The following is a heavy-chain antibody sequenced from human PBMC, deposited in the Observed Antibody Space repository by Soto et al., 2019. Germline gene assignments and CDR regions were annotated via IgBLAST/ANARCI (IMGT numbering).Heavy chain of an antibody. CDR3: ARGGYCSSTSCYRWFDP. CDR1: GGTFSSYA. D-gene: IGHD2-2*01. J-gene: IGHJ5*02. CDR2: IIPIFGTA. V-gene: IGHV1-69*13. Sequence: ASVKVSCKASGGTFSSYAISWVRQAPGQGLEWIGGIIPIFGTANYAQKFQGRVTITADESTSTAYMELSSLRSEDTAVYYCARGGYCSSTSCYRWFDPWGQGTLVTVSS.